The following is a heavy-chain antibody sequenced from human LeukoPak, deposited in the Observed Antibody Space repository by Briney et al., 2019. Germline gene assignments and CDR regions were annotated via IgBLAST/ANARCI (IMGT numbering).Heavy chain of an antibody. J-gene: IGHJ3*02. D-gene: IGHD5-12*01. CDR2: IIPILGIA. CDR3: ARAGGGYSGYEGGHQLGAPRKGQPGAFDI. CDR1: GGTFSSYA. V-gene: IGHV1-69*04. Sequence: GASVKVSCKASGGTFSSYAISWVRQAPGQGLEWMGRIIPILGIANYAQKFQGRVTITADKSMSTAYMELSSLRSEDTAVYYCARAGGGYSGYEGGHQLGAPRKGQPGAFDIWGQGTMVTVSS.